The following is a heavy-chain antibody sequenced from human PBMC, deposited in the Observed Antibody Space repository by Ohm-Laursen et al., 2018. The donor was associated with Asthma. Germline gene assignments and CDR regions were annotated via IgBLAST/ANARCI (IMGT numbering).Heavy chain of an antibody. V-gene: IGHV3-11*01. CDR2: ISPSGRDI. Sequence: SLRLSCTASGLTFNDNYMSWLRQAPGKGLESIAYISPSGRDIMYADSVKGRFTISRDNARNSLYLQMNSLRADDTAVYYCVRDVVDRFDDWGQGSLVIVSS. J-gene: IGHJ4*02. CDR3: VRDVVDRFDD. D-gene: IGHD2-21*01. CDR1: GLTFNDNY.